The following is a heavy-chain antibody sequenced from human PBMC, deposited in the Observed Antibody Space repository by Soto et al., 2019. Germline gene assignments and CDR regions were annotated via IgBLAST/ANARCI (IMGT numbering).Heavy chain of an antibody. J-gene: IGHJ5*02. CDR1: GGSVNSGSFY. V-gene: IGHV4-61*01. CDR3: AREQRSIVSPWFDP. D-gene: IGHD2-15*01. CDR2: IYYSGST. Sequence: QVQLQESGPGLVKPSETLSLTCIVSGGSVNSGSFYWSWIRQPPGKGLEWIGNIYYSGSTIYNPCLRSRVTISIDSSKSQFSLKVTSVTAADTAVYYCAREQRSIVSPWFDPWGQGTLVTVSS.